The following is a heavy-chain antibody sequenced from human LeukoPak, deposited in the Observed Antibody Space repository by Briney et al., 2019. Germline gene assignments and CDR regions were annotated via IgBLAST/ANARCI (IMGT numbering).Heavy chain of an antibody. CDR3: VVHPEFSGPRVHDH. Sequence: PRGSLRLSCSVSGVTFSRHAVHWVRQAPGKGLEYVSAMSGNGGRTYYADSVKGRFTISRDNFKNTLYLQMTSLRPGDTAVYYCVVHPEFSGPRVHDHWGQGTLVTVS. D-gene: IGHD5-12*01. CDR1: GVTFSRHA. V-gene: IGHV3-64D*06. CDR2: MSGNGGRT. J-gene: IGHJ4*02.